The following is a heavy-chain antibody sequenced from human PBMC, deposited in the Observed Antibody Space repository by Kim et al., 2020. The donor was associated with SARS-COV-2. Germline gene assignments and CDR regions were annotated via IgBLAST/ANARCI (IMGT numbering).Heavy chain of an antibody. V-gene: IGHV4-39*01. D-gene: IGHD6-13*01. CDR2: IDYSGST. Sequence: SETLSLTCTVSGGSISSSSYYWGWIRQPPGKGLEWIGSIDYSGSTYYNPSLKSRVTISVDTSKNQFSLRLSSVTAADTAGYYCARPLYSSSCSTLGDFDYWGQGTLVTVSS. CDR3: ARPLYSSSCSTLGDFDY. J-gene: IGHJ4*02. CDR1: GGSISSSSYY.